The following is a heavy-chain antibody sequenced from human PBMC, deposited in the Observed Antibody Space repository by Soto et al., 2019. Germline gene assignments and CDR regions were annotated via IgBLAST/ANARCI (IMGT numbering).Heavy chain of an antibody. Sequence: EVQLLESGGGLVQPGGSLRLSCAASGFTFSSYAMSWVRQAPGKGLEWVSAISGSGGSTYYADSVKGRFTISRDNSKNTLYLQMNSLRAEDTAVYYCAKNDGRGARAMIVVYYFDYWGQGTLVTVSS. D-gene: IGHD3-22*01. J-gene: IGHJ4*02. CDR3: AKNDGRGARAMIVVYYFDY. CDR1: GFTFSSYA. CDR2: ISGSGGST. V-gene: IGHV3-23*01.